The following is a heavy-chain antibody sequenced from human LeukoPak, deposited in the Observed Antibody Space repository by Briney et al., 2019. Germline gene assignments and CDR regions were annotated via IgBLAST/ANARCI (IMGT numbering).Heavy chain of an antibody. CDR1: GFTFDEHA. J-gene: IGHJ5*01. D-gene: IGHD3-9*01. CDR2: INWDATTA. V-gene: IGHV3-43D*03. CDR3: AKDYDVLTGAVDS. Sequence: GGPLRLSCAASGFTFDEHAMHWVRQPPGKPLEWVSLINWDATTASYADSVKGRFTISRDNHKNSLSLQMNSLRPEDTALYYCAKDYDVLTGAVDSWGHGTLVTVSS.